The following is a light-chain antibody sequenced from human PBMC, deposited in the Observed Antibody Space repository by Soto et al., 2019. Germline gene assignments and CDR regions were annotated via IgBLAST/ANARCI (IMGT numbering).Light chain of an antibody. CDR3: QQYSSSPPEFT. Sequence: EIVLTQSPGTLSLSPGERATLSCRASQSVSSSYLAWYQQRPGRAPRLLSFGASYRATGIPDRFSGSGSGTDFTLTISRVEAEDFADYYCQQYSSSPPEFTFGPGTRVDSK. J-gene: IGKJ3*01. CDR2: GAS. CDR1: QSVSSSY. V-gene: IGKV3-20*01.